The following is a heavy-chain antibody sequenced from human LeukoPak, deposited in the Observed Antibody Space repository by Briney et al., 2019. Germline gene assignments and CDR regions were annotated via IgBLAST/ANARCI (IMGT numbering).Heavy chain of an antibody. V-gene: IGHV4-39*01. Sequence: KPSETLSLTCIVSGGSISSSGYYWGWTRQPPGKGLEWIGSLYYSGYIYYNPSLKGRVAISVDKSKNQFSLRLNPVTAADMAVYYCARHDLWGQGTLVTVSS. CDR2: LYYSGYI. CDR1: GGSISSSGYY. CDR3: ARHDL. J-gene: IGHJ4*02.